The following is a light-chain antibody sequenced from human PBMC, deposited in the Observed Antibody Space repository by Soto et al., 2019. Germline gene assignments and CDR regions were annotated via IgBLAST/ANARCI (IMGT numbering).Light chain of an antibody. CDR2: DVS. J-gene: IGLJ3*02. V-gene: IGLV2-14*01. CDR1: SSDVGGYNY. Sequence: QSVLTQPASVSGSPGQSITISCSGTSSDVGGYNYVSWYQQHPGKAPKLMIYDVSNRPSGVSNRFSGSKSGNTASLTISGLQPEDEADYYCSSYTSSSTPWVFGGGTKVTVL. CDR3: SSYTSSSTPWV.